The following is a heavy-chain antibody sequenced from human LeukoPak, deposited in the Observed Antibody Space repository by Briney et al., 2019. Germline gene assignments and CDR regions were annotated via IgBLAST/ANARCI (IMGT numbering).Heavy chain of an antibody. Sequence: PGRSLRLSCAASGFTFSSYAMHWVRQAPGKGLEYVSAISSNGGSTYYADSVKGRFTISRDNSKNTLYLQMSSLRAEDTAVYYCVKSTVTSLFDYWGQGTLVTVSS. CDR1: GFTFSSYA. V-gene: IGHV3-64D*06. CDR3: VKSTVTSLFDY. CDR2: ISSNGGST. J-gene: IGHJ4*02. D-gene: IGHD4-17*01.